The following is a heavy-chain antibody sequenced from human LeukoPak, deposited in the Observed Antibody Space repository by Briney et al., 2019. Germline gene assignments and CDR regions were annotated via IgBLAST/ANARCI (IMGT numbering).Heavy chain of an antibody. D-gene: IGHD1-26*01. V-gene: IGHV3-23*01. CDR3: ARDFVGAFDY. Sequence: PGGSLRLSCAASGFTFSSYAMTWVRQAPGNGLEWVSTISTSGGSTYYADSVKGRFTISRDNSKNTQYLQMNSLRAEDTAVYYCARDFVGAFDYWGQGTLVAVSS. CDR2: ISTSGGST. CDR1: GFTFSSYA. J-gene: IGHJ4*02.